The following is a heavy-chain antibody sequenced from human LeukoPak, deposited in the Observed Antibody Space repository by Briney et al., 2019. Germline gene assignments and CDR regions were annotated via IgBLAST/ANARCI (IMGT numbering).Heavy chain of an antibody. CDR2: TYYSGNT. D-gene: IGHD1-26*01. V-gene: IGHV4-31*03. J-gene: IGHJ5*01. Sequence: PSETLSLTCSVSGDLIIGAPYYWSWVRQHPGKGLEWIAYTYYSGNTYYNPSLKSRTTLSVDTSKNQSSLNLTSVTAADTAVYFCARVVGSTSWFDSWGQGTLVTVSS. CDR1: GDLIIGAPYY. CDR3: ARVVGSTSWFDS.